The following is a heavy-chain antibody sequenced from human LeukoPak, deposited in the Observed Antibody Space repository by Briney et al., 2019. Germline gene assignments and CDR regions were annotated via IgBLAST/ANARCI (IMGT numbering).Heavy chain of an antibody. CDR1: GFTFSDYY. V-gene: IGHV3-72*01. Sequence: PGGSLRLSCATSGFTFSDYYMDWVRQAPGMGLEWVGRTRDKANSYTTEYAASVKGRFTISRDDSKNSLHLQINSLKTEDTAVYYCVRAGSFHAFDIWGQGTMVTVSS. D-gene: IGHD1-14*01. CDR2: TRDKANSYTT. J-gene: IGHJ3*02. CDR3: VRAGSFHAFDI.